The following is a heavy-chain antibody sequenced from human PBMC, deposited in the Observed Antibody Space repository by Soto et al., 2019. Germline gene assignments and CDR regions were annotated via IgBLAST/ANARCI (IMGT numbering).Heavy chain of an antibody. J-gene: IGHJ4*02. Sequence: QVQLVQSGAEVKKPGSSVQVSCKASGGTFSSYTISWVRQAPGQGLERMGRIIPILGIANYAQKFQGRVTITADKSTSTAYMELSSMRSEDTAVYYCARSDGDLPWGVDYWGQGTLVTVSS. CDR1: GGTFSSYT. CDR2: IIPILGIA. D-gene: IGHD4-17*01. V-gene: IGHV1-69*02. CDR3: ARSDGDLPWGVDY.